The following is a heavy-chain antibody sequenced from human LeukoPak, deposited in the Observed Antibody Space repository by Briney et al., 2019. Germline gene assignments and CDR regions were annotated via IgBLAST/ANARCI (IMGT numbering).Heavy chain of an antibody. D-gene: IGHD1-1*01. CDR3: ARESTGERPGC. CDR2: MNQDGSEE. J-gene: IGHJ4*02. CDR1: GFTLSDYW. Sequence: GGSLRLSCAASGFTLSDYWMSWVRQAPGKGLEWVANMNQDGSEENYVGSVKGRFTISRDDAKNSLYLQMSSLRAEDTAVYYCARESTGERPGCWGQGTLVIVSS. V-gene: IGHV3-7*01.